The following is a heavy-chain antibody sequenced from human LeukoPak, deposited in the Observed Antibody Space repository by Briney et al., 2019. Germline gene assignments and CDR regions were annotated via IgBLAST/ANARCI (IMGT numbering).Heavy chain of an antibody. CDR1: GFTVSSNY. D-gene: IGHD3-16*01. CDR3: ARDGAYYYGMDV. J-gene: IGHJ6*02. Sequence: GGSLRLSCAASGFTVSSNYMGWVRQAPGKGLEWVSVIYSGGSTYYADSVKGRFTISRDNSKNTLYLQMNSLRAEDTAVYYCARDGAYYYGMDVWGQGTTVTVSS. V-gene: IGHV3-66*01. CDR2: IYSGGST.